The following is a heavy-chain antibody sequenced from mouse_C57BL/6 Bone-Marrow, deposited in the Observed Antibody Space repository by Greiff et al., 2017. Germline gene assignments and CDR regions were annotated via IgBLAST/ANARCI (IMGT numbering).Heavy chain of an antibody. D-gene: IGHD3-2*02. CDR3: ANQTAQATWVAY. CDR1: GFSLTSYG. J-gene: IGHJ3*01. V-gene: IGHV2-5*01. CDR2: IWRGGSK. Sequence: VKLMESGPGLVQPSQCLSITCKVSGFSLTSYGVHWVRQSPGKGLEWLGVIWRGGSKDYNAAFMSSLSITQDNSKSQFVCKMNSLQADDTAIYYVANQTAQATWVAYWGQGTLVTVSA.